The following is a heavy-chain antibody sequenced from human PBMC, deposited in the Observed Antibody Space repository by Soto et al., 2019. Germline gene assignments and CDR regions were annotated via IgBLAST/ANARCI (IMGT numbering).Heavy chain of an antibody. CDR1: GFSLSTSGVG. CDR3: AHRGDSSSWYDY. V-gene: IGHV2-5*02. CDR2: IYWDDDK. Sequence: QITLKESGPTLVKPTQTLTLTCTFSGFSLSTSGVGVGWIRQPPGKALEWLALIYWDDDKRYSPSLKSRLTITKDTSKNQVVLTMTNMDPVDTATYDCAHRGDSSSWYDYWGQGTLVTVSS. D-gene: IGHD6-13*01. J-gene: IGHJ4*02.